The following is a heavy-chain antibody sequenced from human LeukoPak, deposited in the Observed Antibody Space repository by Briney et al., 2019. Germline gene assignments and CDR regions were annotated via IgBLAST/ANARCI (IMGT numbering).Heavy chain of an antibody. V-gene: IGHV4-34*01. CDR2: INHSGST. Sequence: PSETLSLTCAVYGGSFSGYYWSWIRQPPGKGLEWIGEINHSGSTNYNPSLKSRVTISVDTSKNQFSLKLSSVTAADTAVYYCARDGGDILTGYYYFDFDYWGQGTLVTVSS. CDR3: ARDGGDILTGYYYFDFDY. J-gene: IGHJ4*02. CDR1: GGSFSGYY. D-gene: IGHD3-9*01.